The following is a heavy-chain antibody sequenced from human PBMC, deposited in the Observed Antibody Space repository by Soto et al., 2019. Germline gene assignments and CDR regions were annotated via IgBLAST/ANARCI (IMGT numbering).Heavy chain of an antibody. CDR2: SYWDDDK. CDR1: VFSLSTSGVG. J-gene: IGHJ1*01. CDR3: APFSIAAGVPNFQH. D-gene: IGHD6-13*01. V-gene: IGHV2-5*02. Sequence: QITLKESGPTLVKPTQTLTLTCTFSVFSLSTSGVGVGWIRQPPGEALEWLKLSYWDDDKRYSPSLKSRLTITQDTTKNQVVLTNTNMDPVDTATYYCAPFSIAAGVPNFQHWGQGTLVTVSS.